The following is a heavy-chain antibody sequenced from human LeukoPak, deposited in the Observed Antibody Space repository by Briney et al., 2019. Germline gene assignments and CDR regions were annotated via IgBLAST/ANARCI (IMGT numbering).Heavy chain of an antibody. D-gene: IGHD3-10*01. V-gene: IGHV3-20*04. CDR2: INWNGGST. CDR1: GFTFSSYA. Sequence: GGSLRLSCAASGFTFSSYAMSWVRQAPGKGLEWVSGINWNGGSTGYADSVKGRFTISRDNAKNSLYLQMNSLRAEDTALYYCARDLGDVSMVRGVMVYFDYWGQGTLVTVSS. J-gene: IGHJ4*02. CDR3: ARDLGDVSMVRGVMVYFDY.